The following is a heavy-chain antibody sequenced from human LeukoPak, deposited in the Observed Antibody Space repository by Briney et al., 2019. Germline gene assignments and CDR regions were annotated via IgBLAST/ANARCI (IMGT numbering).Heavy chain of an antibody. V-gene: IGHV3-11*01. CDR2: ISNSDSSI. J-gene: IGHJ1*01. Sequence: GGSLRLSCAASGILFSDYYMSWIRQAPGKGLEWISYISNSDSSIYYADSVKGRFTISRDNANKSLFPQMNSLRAEDTAVYYCTSHVGGTARAWGYFQYWGQGTLVTVSP. CDR1: GILFSDYY. CDR3: TSHVGGTARAWGYFQY. D-gene: IGHD1-26*01.